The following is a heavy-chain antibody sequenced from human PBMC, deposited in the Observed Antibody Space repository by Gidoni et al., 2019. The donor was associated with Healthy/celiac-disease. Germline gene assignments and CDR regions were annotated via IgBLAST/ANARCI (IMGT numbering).Heavy chain of an antibody. D-gene: IGHD1-7*01. CDR1: GGSISSYY. Sequence: QVQLQESCPGLVKPSETLSLTCTVSGGSISSYYWSWIRQPPGKVLEWIGYIYYSGSTNYNPSLKSRVTISVDTSKNQFSLKLSSVTAADTAVYYCARDGDWNYGWFDPWGQGTLVTVSS. V-gene: IGHV4-59*01. CDR2: IYYSGST. CDR3: ARDGDWNYGWFDP. J-gene: IGHJ5*02.